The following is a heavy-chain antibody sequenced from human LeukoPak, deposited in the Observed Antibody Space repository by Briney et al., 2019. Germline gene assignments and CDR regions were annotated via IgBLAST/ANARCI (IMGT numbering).Heavy chain of an antibody. Sequence: SETLSLTCAVYGGSFSGYYWSWIRQPPGKGLEWIGYIYYSGSTNYNPSLKSRVTISVDTSKNQFSLKLSSVTAADTAVYYCARQIRGIAAAGMAFDYWGQGTLVTVSS. CDR3: ARQIRGIAAAGMAFDY. V-gene: IGHV4-59*08. J-gene: IGHJ4*02. CDR2: IYYSGST. CDR1: GGSFSGYY. D-gene: IGHD6-13*01.